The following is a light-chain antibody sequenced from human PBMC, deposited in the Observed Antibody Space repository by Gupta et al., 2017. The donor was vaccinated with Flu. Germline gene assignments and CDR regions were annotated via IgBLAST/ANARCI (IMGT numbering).Light chain of an antibody. Sequence: LVALGQPASISCRCSQSLVQSDGNTYLSWLQQRPGQPLRLLIYKTSNRFSGVPDRFSGSGSGTDFTLKISRVEAEDVGVYYCMPAPQFRRFGQGTKVEIK. CDR2: KTS. V-gene: IGKV2-24*01. CDR3: MPAPQFRR. J-gene: IGKJ1*01. CDR1: QSLVQSDGNTY.